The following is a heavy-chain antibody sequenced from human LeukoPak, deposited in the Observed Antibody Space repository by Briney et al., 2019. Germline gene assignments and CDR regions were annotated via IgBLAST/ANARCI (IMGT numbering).Heavy chain of an antibody. J-gene: IGHJ4*02. CDR2: IKRDGSEK. V-gene: IGHV3-7*01. CDR1: GFTFSSYW. CDR3: ARDLGYFDY. Sequence: GGSLRLSCAFSGFTFSSYWMTWVRQAPGKGLEWVANIKRDGSEKYYVDSVKGRFTISRDNAKNSLYLQMNSLRAEDTAVYYCARDLGYFDYWGQGTLVTVSS. D-gene: IGHD7-27*01.